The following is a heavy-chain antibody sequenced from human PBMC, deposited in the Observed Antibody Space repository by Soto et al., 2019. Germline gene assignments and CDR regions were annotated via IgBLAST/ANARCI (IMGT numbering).Heavy chain of an antibody. Sequence: ASVKVSCKASGYTFTSYAMHWVRQAPGQRLEWMGWINAGNGNTKYSQKFQGRVTITRDTSASTAYMELSSLRSEDTAVYYCARDGGHFSWSYYVSGASYYWGQGSLVTVSS. CDR2: INAGNGNT. CDR3: ARDGGHFSWSYYVSGASYY. CDR1: GYTFTSYA. D-gene: IGHD1-26*01. V-gene: IGHV1-3*01. J-gene: IGHJ1*01.